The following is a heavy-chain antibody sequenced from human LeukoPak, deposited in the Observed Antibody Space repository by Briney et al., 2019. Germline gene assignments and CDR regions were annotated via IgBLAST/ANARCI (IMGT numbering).Heavy chain of an antibody. V-gene: IGHV6-1*01. D-gene: IGHD5-18*01. CDR1: GDIVSSNSAG. CDR3: AKVLYSYGPWPFDY. J-gene: IGHJ4*02. Sequence: SQTLSLTCAISGDIVSSNSAGWNWIRLSPSRGLEWLGITYYRSKWYNDYAVSVKSRITINPDTSKNQFSLQLNSVTPEDTALYYCAKVLYSYGPWPFDYWGQGTLVTVSS. CDR2: TYYRSKWYN.